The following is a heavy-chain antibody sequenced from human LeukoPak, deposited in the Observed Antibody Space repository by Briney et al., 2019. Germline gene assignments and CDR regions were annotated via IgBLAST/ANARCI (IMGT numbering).Heavy chain of an antibody. CDR2: FDPEDGET. J-gene: IGHJ6*02. CDR3: ATDAQNCSSTSCPGGYYGMDV. Sequence: ASVTVSCKVSGYTLTELSMHWVRQAPGKGLEWMGGFDPEDGETIYAQKFQGRVTMTEDTSTDTAYMELSSLRSEDTAVYYCATDAQNCSSTSCPGGYYGMDVWGQGTTVTVSS. V-gene: IGHV1-24*01. D-gene: IGHD2-2*01. CDR1: GYTLTELS.